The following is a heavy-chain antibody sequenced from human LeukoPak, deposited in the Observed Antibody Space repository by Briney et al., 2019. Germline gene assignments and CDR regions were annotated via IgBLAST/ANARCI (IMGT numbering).Heavy chain of an antibody. Sequence: ASVKVSCKASGYTFTAYYIHWVRQAAGQGLEWMGWINPDSGATSSAQKFQGRVSMTRDTSISTAYLDLNGLISDDTAVFYCARISRGRYYFDYWGQGTLVTVSS. V-gene: IGHV1-2*02. CDR1: GYTFTAYY. CDR3: ARISRGRYYFDY. J-gene: IGHJ4*02. CDR2: INPDSGAT. D-gene: IGHD2-15*01.